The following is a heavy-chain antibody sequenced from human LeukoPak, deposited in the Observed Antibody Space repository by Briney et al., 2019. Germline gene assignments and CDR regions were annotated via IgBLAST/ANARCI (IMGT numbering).Heavy chain of an antibody. Sequence: PGRSLRLSCAASGFTFSSYAMHWVRQAPGKGLEWVAVISYDGSNKYYADSMKGRFTISRDNSKNTLNLQMNSLRAEDTAVYYCARGFSGVWFGGDFWGQGTLVTVYS. CDR1: GFTFSSYA. V-gene: IGHV3-30-3*01. D-gene: IGHD3-10*01. CDR3: ARGFSGVWFGGDF. CDR2: ISYDGSNK. J-gene: IGHJ4*02.